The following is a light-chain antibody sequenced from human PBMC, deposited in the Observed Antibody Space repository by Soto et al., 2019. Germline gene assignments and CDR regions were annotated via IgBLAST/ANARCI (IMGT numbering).Light chain of an antibody. Sequence: EIVLTQSPATLSLSPGERATLSCRASQSLSSYLAWYQQKPGQAPRLLIYDASSRATGIPARFSGSGSGTDFTLTISSLEPEDFALYYCQHWSFGQGTKVEI. CDR3: QHWS. CDR1: QSLSSY. CDR2: DAS. V-gene: IGKV3-11*01. J-gene: IGKJ1*01.